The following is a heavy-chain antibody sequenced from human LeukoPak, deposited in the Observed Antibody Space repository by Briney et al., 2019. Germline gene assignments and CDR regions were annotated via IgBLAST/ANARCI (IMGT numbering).Heavy chain of an antibody. Sequence: ASVKVSCKVSGSTLSDLSIHWVRQAPGKGLEYVGGSDPEDGETFHAQNFQGRVTMTEDTATDTAYMELSGLRSEDTVLYYCVADRARLFWYFDVWGRGTLVTVSS. J-gene: IGHJ2*01. D-gene: IGHD2-21*02. CDR2: SDPEDGET. CDR3: VADRARLFWYFDV. V-gene: IGHV1-24*01. CDR1: GSTLSDLS.